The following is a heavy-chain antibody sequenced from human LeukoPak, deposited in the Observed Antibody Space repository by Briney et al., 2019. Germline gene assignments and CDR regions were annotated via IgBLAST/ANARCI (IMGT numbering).Heavy chain of an antibody. V-gene: IGHV3-21*01. CDR2: ISSGGTSM. CDR1: GFSFSAYA. Sequence: GGSLRLSCAASGFSFSAYAMTWVRQAPGKGLEWVSSISSGGTSMSFAQSLQGRFIISRENTWKSLSLQMNSLRPEDTAVYYCAWADCRGGACSLDFWGQGTLVTVSA. J-gene: IGHJ4*02. CDR3: AWADCRGGACSLDF. D-gene: IGHD2-15*01.